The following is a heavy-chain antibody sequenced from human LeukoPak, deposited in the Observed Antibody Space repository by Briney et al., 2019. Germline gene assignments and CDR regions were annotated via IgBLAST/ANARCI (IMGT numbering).Heavy chain of an antibody. CDR2: INQDGSQK. D-gene: IGHD6-25*01. CDR1: GFTFGSYC. Sequence: GGSLRLSCEASGFTFGSYCMSWVRQAPGKGLEWVASINQDGSQKYYVDSVRGRFTISRDNAKNSLYLQMNSLRAEDTAVYYCARNERSTFDYWGQGTLVTVSS. CDR3: ARNERSTFDY. V-gene: IGHV3-7*01. J-gene: IGHJ4*02.